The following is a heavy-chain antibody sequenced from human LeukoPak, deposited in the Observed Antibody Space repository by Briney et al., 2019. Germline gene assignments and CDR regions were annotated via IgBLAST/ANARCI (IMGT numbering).Heavy chain of an antibody. J-gene: IGHJ6*02. Sequence: GSLRLSCAAXGFTFSSYAMSWVRQAPGKGLEWVSAISGSGGSTYYADSVKGRFTISRDNSKNTLYLQMNSLRAEDTAVYYCAKGIAAAGQYYYYYYGMDVWGQGTTVTVSS. CDR1: GFTFSSYA. CDR3: AKGIAAAGQYYYYYYGMDV. CDR2: ISGSGGST. V-gene: IGHV3-23*01. D-gene: IGHD6-13*01.